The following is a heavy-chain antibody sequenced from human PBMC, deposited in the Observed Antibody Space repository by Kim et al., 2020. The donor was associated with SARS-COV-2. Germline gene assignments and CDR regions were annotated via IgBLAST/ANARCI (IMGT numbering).Heavy chain of an antibody. J-gene: IGHJ4*02. CDR2: INPSGGST. CDR1: GYTFTSYY. V-gene: IGHV1-46*01. D-gene: IGHD5-12*01. CDR3: ARAVLRGYDYDY. Sequence: ASVKVSCKASGYTFTSYYMHWVRQAPGQGLEWMGIINPSGGSTSYAQKFQGRVTMTRDTSTSTVYMELSSLRSEDPAVYYCARAVLRGYDYDYWGQGTLVTVSS.